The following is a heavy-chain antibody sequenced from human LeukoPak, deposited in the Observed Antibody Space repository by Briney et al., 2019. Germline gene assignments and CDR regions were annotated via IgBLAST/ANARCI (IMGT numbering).Heavy chain of an antibody. Sequence: PGGSLRLSCAASGFTFSDYYMSWIRQAPGKGLEWVSYISSSGSTIYYADSVKGRFTISRDDAKNSLYLQMNSLRAEDTAVYYCARVYYDFWSGYSNNFDYWGQGTLATVSS. CDR3: ARVYYDFWSGYSNNFDY. J-gene: IGHJ4*02. D-gene: IGHD3-3*01. CDR2: ISSSGSTI. V-gene: IGHV3-11*04. CDR1: GFTFSDYY.